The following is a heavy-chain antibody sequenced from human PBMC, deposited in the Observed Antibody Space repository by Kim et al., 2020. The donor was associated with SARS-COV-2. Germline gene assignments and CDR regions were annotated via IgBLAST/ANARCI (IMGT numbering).Heavy chain of an antibody. CDR3: ARGRVGVVPAPELGLGPFYEYFILDV. V-gene: IGHV4-34*01. D-gene: IGHD2-2*01. CDR2: ITDSGST. CDR1: GGSFSGHS. J-gene: IGHJ6*02. Sequence: SETLSLTCAVYGGSFSGHSWSWVRQPPGQGLEWIGEITDSGSTKYNPSLKSRLTISLDVSKNQFSLKLTSVTAADRGLYYCARGRVGVVPAPELGLGPFYEYFILDVWGHGTTVTVSS.